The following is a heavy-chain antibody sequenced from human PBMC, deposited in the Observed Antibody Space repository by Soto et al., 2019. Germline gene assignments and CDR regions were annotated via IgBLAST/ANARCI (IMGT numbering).Heavy chain of an antibody. J-gene: IGHJ4*02. CDR3: ATAGRSLKYFDY. CDR1: GFTFNGCY. D-gene: IGHD1-1*01. V-gene: IGHV3-11*06. Sequence: GGTLRLSCAVSGFTFNGCYMNWIRKAPGKGLEWVSFISSSSSYTTYADSAHGRCTISRDNANNTLYLLMNSLRAEATAVDYYATAGRSLKYFDYWGQGTLVTVSS. CDR2: ISSSSSYT.